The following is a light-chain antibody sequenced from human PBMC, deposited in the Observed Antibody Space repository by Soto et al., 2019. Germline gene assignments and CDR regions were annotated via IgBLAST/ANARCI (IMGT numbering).Light chain of an antibody. CDR2: KDS. CDR1: ALPKKY. Sequence: SYELTQPPSVSVSLGQMARITCSGEALPKKYAYWYQQKPGQFPVLVIYKDSERPSGIPERFSGSSSGTIVTLTISGVQAEDEADYYCLSADRTVFGGGTQLTVL. V-gene: IGLV3-16*01. J-gene: IGLJ3*02. CDR3: LSADRTV.